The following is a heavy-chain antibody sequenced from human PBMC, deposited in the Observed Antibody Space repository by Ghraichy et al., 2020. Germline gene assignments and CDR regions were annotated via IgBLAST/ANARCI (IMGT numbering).Heavy chain of an antibody. CDR3: AKDTELVGAKVFDY. J-gene: IGHJ4*02. V-gene: IGHV3-9*01. Sequence: GGSLRLSCAASGFTFDDYAMHWVRQAPGKGLEWVSGISWNSGSIGYADSVKGRFTISRDNAKNSLYLQMNSLRAEDTALYYCAKDTELVGAKVFDYWGQGTLVTVSS. CDR1: GFTFDDYA. CDR2: ISWNSGSI. D-gene: IGHD1-26*01.